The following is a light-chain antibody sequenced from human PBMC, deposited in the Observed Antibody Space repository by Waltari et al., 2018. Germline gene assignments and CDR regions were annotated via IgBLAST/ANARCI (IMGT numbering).Light chain of an antibody. Sequence: QSVLTQPPSASGTPGQSVTISCSGSSSNIGSNSVNWYQQLPGSAPKLLIWSDGHRPSGVPDRFSGSKSGTSASLAISGLQSEDEADYYCAAWDDSLNGWVFGGGTKLTVL. CDR2: SDG. J-gene: IGLJ3*02. CDR1: SSNIGSNS. V-gene: IGLV1-44*01. CDR3: AAWDDSLNGWV.